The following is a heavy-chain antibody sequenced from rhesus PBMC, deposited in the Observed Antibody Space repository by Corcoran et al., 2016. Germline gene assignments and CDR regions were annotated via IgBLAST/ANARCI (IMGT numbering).Heavy chain of an antibody. CDR2: VSCSSGTT. CDR3: ARRDD. Sequence: QVQLQESGPGLVKPSETLSLTCAVSGYSISSGYSWAWIRQPPGKGLEYIWHVSCSSGTTYYNPSLKSRVTSSKDTSKNQFSLKLNSGTAADTAVYYWARRDDWGQGVLVTVSS. J-gene: IGHJ4*01. CDR1: GYSISSGYS. V-gene: IGHV4-99*01.